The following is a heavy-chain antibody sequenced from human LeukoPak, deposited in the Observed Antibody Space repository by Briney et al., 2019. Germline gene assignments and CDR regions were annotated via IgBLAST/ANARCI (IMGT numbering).Heavy chain of an antibody. CDR1: GYTFTGYH. CDR2: INPSSGGT. D-gene: IGHD5-18*01. CDR3: ARSGYSYGIYYYMDV. Sequence: ASVKVSCKPSGYTFTGYHIHWVRQAPGQGLEWMGWINPSSGGTNCPQNFQGRVTMTRDTSISTAYMELSRLRSDDTAVYYCARSGYSYGIYYYMDVWGKGTTVTVSS. V-gene: IGHV1-2*02. J-gene: IGHJ6*03.